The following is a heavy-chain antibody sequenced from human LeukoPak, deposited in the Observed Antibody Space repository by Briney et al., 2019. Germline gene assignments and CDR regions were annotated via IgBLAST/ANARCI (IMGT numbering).Heavy chain of an antibody. CDR3: AKDFRYYDSSGANWFDP. V-gene: IGHV3-33*06. J-gene: IGHJ5*02. CDR1: GFTFSSYG. Sequence: PGGSLRLSCAASGFTFSSYGMHWVRLAPGKGLEWVAVIWYDGSNKYYADSVKGRFTISRDSSKNTLYLQMNSLRAEDTAVYYCAKDFRYYDSSGANWFDPWGQGTLVTVSS. CDR2: IWYDGSNK. D-gene: IGHD3-22*01.